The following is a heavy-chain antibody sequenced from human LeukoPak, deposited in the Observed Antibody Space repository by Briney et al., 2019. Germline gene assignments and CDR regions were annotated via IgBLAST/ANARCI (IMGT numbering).Heavy chain of an antibody. J-gene: IGHJ4*02. CDR1: GYTFTSYA. CDR3: ARAKPKNMVRGLIMRRESRYYFDY. D-gene: IGHD3-10*01. CDR2: MNPNSGNT. V-gene: IGHV1-8*03. Sequence: GASVKVSCKASGYTFTSYAMNWVRQATGQGLEWMGWMNPNSGNTGYAQKFQGRVTITRNTSISTAYMELSSLRSEDTAVYYCARAKPKNMVRGLIMRRESRYYFDYWGQGTLVTVSS.